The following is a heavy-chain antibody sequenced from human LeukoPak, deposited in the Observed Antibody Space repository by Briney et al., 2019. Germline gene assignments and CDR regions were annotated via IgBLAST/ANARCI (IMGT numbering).Heavy chain of an antibody. Sequence: ASVKVSCKASGYTFTSYGISWVRQAPGQGLEWMGWISAYNGNTNYAQKLQGRVTMTTDTSTSTAYMELRSLRSDDTAVYYCARHHRVYGSGKGTMDVWGQGTTVTVS. CDR3: ARHHRVYGSGKGTMDV. CDR1: GYTFTSYG. CDR2: ISAYNGNT. J-gene: IGHJ6*02. D-gene: IGHD3-10*01. V-gene: IGHV1-18*01.